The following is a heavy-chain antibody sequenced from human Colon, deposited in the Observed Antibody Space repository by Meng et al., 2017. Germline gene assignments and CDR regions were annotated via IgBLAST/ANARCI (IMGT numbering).Heavy chain of an antibody. J-gene: IGHJ5*02. Sequence: ELPLVESGGGLVQPGGSLRLSCVASGFTLSKSWMHWVRQAPGKGLVWVSRIGSDGTIRYGDSVKGRFTISRDDAKNTLYLQMDSLRAEDTAMYYCAKAIPDSGLAPWGQGTLVTVSS. V-gene: IGHV3-74*01. CDR2: IGSDGTI. CDR1: GFTLSKSW. CDR3: AKAIPDSGLAP. D-gene: IGHD6-25*01.